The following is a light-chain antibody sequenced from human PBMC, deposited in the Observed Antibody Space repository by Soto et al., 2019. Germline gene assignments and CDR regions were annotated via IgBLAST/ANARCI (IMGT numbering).Light chain of an antibody. CDR2: GAS. CDR1: ETIRSNY. CDR3: QQYGSSPPDT. Sequence: EIVLTQSPGTLSSSPGEGVTLSCRASETIRSNYLALYQKKPGQAPRLLIFGASTRPTGIPDKFSCSRSGTDFTLTISCLEREDFAEYYCQQYGSSPPDTFVPGT. V-gene: IGKV3-20*01. J-gene: IGKJ3*01.